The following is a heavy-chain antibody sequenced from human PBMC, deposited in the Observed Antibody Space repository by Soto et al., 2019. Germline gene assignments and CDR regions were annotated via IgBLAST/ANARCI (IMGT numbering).Heavy chain of an antibody. J-gene: IGHJ4*02. CDR2: IYYDGRT. V-gene: IGHV4-39*07. D-gene: IGHD4-17*01. Sequence: SETLSLTCTVSGGSFSSSSHYWVWIRQPPGKGLEWVGSIYYDGRTYYNASLKSRVTISVDRSKNQFSLKLSSVTAADTAVYYCARASTTVTTLDYWGQGTLVTVSS. CDR3: ARASTTVTTLDY. CDR1: GGSFSSSSHY.